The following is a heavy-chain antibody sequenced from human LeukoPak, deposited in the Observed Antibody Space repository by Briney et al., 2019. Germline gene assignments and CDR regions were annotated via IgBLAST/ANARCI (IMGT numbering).Heavy chain of an antibody. J-gene: IGHJ4*02. CDR1: GFTVSSNY. CDR2: IYSGGST. Sequence: GGSLRLSCAASGFTVSSNYMSWVRQAPGKGLEWVSVIYSGGSTYYADSVKGRFTVSRDFFTSTLDLQMTSLRAEDTAVYYCASKGGVTAAIVGFDYWGQGTLVTVSS. V-gene: IGHV3-53*01. D-gene: IGHD2-2*02. CDR3: ASKGGVTAAIVGFDY.